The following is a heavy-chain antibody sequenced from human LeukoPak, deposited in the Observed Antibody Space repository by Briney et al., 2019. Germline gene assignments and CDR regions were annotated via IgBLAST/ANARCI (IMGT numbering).Heavy chain of an antibody. CDR1: GGSFSGYY. V-gene: IGHV4-34*01. CDR3: ARARYHILSRSHRGGTYYYYYMDV. CDR2: INHSGST. J-gene: IGHJ6*03. D-gene: IGHD3-9*01. Sequence: SETLSLTCAVYGGSFSGYYWSWIRQPPGKGLEWIGEINHSGSTNYNPSLKSRATISVDTSKNQFSLKLSSVTAADTAVYYCARARYHILSRSHRGGTYYYYYMDVWGKGTTVTISS.